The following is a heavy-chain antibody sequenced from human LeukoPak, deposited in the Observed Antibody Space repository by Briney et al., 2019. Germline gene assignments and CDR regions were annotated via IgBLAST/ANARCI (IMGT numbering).Heavy chain of an antibody. Sequence: GGSLRLSCAASGFTFSSYAMTWVRQAPGKGLEWVSSISGSSGNTNYAGSVKGRFTISRDNSKKTLYLQMDSLRVEDTAVYYCAKPHWNYQADWFDPWGQGTLVTVSS. CDR2: ISGSSGNT. D-gene: IGHD1-7*01. CDR1: GFTFSSYA. V-gene: IGHV3-23*01. CDR3: AKPHWNYQADWFDP. J-gene: IGHJ5*02.